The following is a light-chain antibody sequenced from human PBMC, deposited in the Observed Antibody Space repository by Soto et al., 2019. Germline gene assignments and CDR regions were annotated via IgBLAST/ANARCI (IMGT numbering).Light chain of an antibody. CDR1: SGSIASNY. Sequence: NFMLTQPHSVSESPGKTVTISCTRSSGSIASNYVQWYQQRPGSAPTPVIYEENERPSGVPDRFSGSIDSSSNSASLTISGLKTDDEADYYCQSYHSGNVVFGGGTKVTVL. J-gene: IGLJ2*01. V-gene: IGLV6-57*04. CDR2: EEN. CDR3: QSYHSGNVV.